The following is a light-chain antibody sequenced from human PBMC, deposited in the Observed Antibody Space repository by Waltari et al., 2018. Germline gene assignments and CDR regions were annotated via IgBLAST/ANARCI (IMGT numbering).Light chain of an antibody. J-gene: IGKJ2*01. V-gene: IGKV4-1*01. Sequence: DIVLTQSPDSLAVSLGERATINCKSSQSVLSRSNNKNYLGWYQQKTGQQPKLLITGSSTRESGVPDRFSGSGSGTDVTLTISSLQAEDVAVYFCQQCYTFPYTFGQGTKLEIK. CDR1: QSVLSRSNNKNY. CDR2: GSS. CDR3: QQCYTFPYT.